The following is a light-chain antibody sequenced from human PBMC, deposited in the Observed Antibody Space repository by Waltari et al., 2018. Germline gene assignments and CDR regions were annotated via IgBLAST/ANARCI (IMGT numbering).Light chain of an antibody. J-gene: IGKJ3*01. CDR3: QQYGSSHGFT. CDR1: RSVSSSY. Sequence: RATRSVSSSYFDWYQQKPGQAPRFLIYGASSRATGIPDRFSGSGSGTDFTLTISRLEPEDFAVYYCQQYGSSHGFTFGPGTKVDIK. V-gene: IGKV3-20*01. CDR2: GAS.